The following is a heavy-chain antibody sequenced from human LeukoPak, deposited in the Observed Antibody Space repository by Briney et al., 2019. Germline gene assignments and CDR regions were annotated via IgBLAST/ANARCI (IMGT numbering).Heavy chain of an antibody. CDR1: GFTFSSYA. V-gene: IGHV3-30-3*01. J-gene: IGHJ4*02. CDR2: ISYDGSNK. CDR3: ARDLSVAGTSVSDGLFFDY. D-gene: IGHD6-19*01. Sequence: GGSLRLSCAASGFTFSSYAMHWVRQAPGKGLEWVAAISYDGSNKYYADSVKGRFTISRDNSKNTLYLQMNSLRAEDTAVYYCARDLSVAGTSVSDGLFFDYWGQGTLVTVSS.